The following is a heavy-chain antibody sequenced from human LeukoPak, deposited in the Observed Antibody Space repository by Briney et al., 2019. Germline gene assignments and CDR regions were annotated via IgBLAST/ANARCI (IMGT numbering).Heavy chain of an antibody. V-gene: IGHV3-23*01. D-gene: IGHD2-15*01. J-gene: IGHJ3*02. Sequence: GGSLRLTCAASGFTFSSYDMSWVRQAPGKGLEWVSAISRSGDSTYYVDSVKGRFTISRDNFKNTLYLQMNSLRAEDTAVYYCALYCSGGRCYPIGGAFDIWGRGTMVTVSS. CDR1: GFTFSSYD. CDR2: ISRSGDST. CDR3: ALYCSGGRCYPIGGAFDI.